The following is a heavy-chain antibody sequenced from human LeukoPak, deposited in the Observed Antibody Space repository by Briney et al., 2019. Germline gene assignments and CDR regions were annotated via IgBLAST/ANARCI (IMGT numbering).Heavy chain of an antibody. J-gene: IGHJ4*02. D-gene: IGHD3-22*01. Sequence: ASVEVSCKASGYTFTGYYMHWVRQAPGQGLEWMGWINPNSGGTNYAQKFQGRVTMTRDTSISTAYMELSRLRSDDTAVYYCARDLDYDSSGYYPDYWGQGTLVTVSS. V-gene: IGHV1-2*02. CDR3: ARDLDYDSSGYYPDY. CDR1: GYTFTGYY. CDR2: INPNSGGT.